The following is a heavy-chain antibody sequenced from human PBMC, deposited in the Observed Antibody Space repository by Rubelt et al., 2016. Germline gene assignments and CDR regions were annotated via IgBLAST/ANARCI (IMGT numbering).Heavy chain of an antibody. D-gene: IGHD6-19*01. Sequence: QVQLQQWGAGLLKPSETLSLTCAVYGGSFSGYYWSWIRQPPGKGLEWIGEINHSGSTNYNPSLKSRVTISVDTSKNQFSLKLSSVTAADTAVYYCARGELVEVAHDAFDIWGKGTMVTVSS. CDR1: GGSFSGYY. J-gene: IGHJ3*02. V-gene: IGHV4-34*01. CDR2: INHSGST. CDR3: ARGELVEVAHDAFDI.